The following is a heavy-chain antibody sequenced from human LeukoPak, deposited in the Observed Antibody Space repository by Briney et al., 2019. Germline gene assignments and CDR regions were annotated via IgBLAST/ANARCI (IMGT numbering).Heavy chain of an antibody. CDR2: IYHSGTT. V-gene: IGHV4-4*02. Sequence: PSGTLSLTCAVSGGSISSSNWWSLVRQPPGKGLEWIGEIYHSGTTNYNPSLKCRVTISVDKSKNQFSLKLSCVTAADAGVYYCARDLDGSGTSSFWGQGTLVSVSS. D-gene: IGHD3-10*01. CDR3: ARDLDGSGTSSF. J-gene: IGHJ4*02. CDR1: GGSISSSNW.